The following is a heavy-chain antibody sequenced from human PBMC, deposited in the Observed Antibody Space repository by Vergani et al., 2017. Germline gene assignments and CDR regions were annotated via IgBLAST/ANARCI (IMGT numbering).Heavy chain of an antibody. J-gene: IGHJ2*01. Sequence: VQRVESGGGLVKPGGSLRLSCAASGFTFSDYYMCWIRPAPGKGLEWVSAISGSGGSTYYADSVKGRFTLSRDNSKNTLYLQMNSLRAEDTAVYYCVKDSSSWYWYFDLWGRGTLVTVSS. CDR3: VKDSSSWYWYFDL. CDR1: GFTFSDYY. CDR2: ISGSGGST. D-gene: IGHD6-13*01. V-gene: IGHV3-23*04.